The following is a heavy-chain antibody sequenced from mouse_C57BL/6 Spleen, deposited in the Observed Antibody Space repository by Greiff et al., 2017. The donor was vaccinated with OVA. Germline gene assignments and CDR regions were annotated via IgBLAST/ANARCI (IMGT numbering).Heavy chain of an antibody. CDR3: TSLNGDYAMDD. Sequence: VKLMESGAELVRPGASVTLSCKASGYTFTDYEMHWVKQTPVHGLEWIGAIDPETGGTAYNQKFKGKAILTADKSSSTAYMELRSLTSEDSAVYYCTSLNGDYAMDDWGQGTSVTVAS. V-gene: IGHV1-15*01. J-gene: IGHJ4*01. CDR2: IDPETGGT. CDR1: GYTFTDYE.